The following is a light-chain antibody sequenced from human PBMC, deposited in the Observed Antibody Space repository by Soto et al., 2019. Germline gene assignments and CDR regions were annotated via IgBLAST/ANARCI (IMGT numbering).Light chain of an antibody. CDR3: QKYDSAPWT. V-gene: IGKV1-27*01. CDR2: AAS. J-gene: IGKJ1*01. CDR1: QGISNY. Sequence: DLAMTQSPSSLSASVGDRVTITCRASQGISNYLAWYQQRPGKVPKLLIYAASTLQSGVPSRFSGSGSGTDFTLTISSLQPEDVATYYCQKYDSAPWTFGQGTEVEIK.